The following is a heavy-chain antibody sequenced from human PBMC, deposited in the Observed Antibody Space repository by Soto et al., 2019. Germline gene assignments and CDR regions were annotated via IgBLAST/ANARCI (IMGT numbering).Heavy chain of an antibody. Sequence: QVQLVESGGGVVQPGRSLRLSCAASGFTFSSYGMHWVRQAPGKGLEWVAVIWYDGSNKYYADSVKGRFTISRDNSKNTLYLQMNSLRAEDTAVYYCARDRSGCYYFDYWGQGTLVTVSS. CDR3: ARDRSGCYYFDY. J-gene: IGHJ4*02. CDR2: IWYDGSNK. D-gene: IGHD1-26*01. V-gene: IGHV3-33*01. CDR1: GFTFSSYG.